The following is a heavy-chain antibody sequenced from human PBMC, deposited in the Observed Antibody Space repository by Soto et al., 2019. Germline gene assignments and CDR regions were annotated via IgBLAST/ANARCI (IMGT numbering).Heavy chain of an antibody. CDR3: ARDLRMTTVTTIDY. CDR2: ISYDGSNK. CDR1: GFTFSSYA. V-gene: IGHV3-30-3*01. Sequence: QVQLVESGGGVVQPGRSLRLSCAASGFTFSSYAMHWVRQAPGKGLEWVAVISYDGSNKYYADSVKGRFTISRDNSKNTLYLQMNSLRAEDTAVYYCARDLRMTTVTTIDYWGQGTLVTVSS. J-gene: IGHJ4*02. D-gene: IGHD4-4*01.